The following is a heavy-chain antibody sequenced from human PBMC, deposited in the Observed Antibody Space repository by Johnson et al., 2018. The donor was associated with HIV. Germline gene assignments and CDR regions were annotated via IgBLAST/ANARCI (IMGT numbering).Heavy chain of an antibody. CDR1: GFTFSSYG. V-gene: IGHV3-33*03. CDR2: IWYDGSNK. Sequence: QEQLVESGGGVVQPGRSLRLSCAASGFTFSSYGMHWVRQAPGKGLEWVAVIWYDGSNKYYADSVKGRFTISRDNAKNSLYLQMNSLRAEDTALYYCAKGYDSSGYQGNGAFDIWGQGTMVTVSS. D-gene: IGHD3-22*01. J-gene: IGHJ3*02. CDR3: AKGYDSSGYQGNGAFDI.